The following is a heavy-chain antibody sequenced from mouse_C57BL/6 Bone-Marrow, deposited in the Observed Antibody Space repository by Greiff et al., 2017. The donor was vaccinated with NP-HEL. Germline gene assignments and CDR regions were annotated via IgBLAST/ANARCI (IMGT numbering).Heavy chain of an antibody. CDR2: INPSTGGT. CDR3: ARSLYYGSSPRGFAY. CDR1: GYSFTGYY. Sequence: EVKLQQSGPELVKPGASVKISCKASGYSFTGYYMNWVKQSPEKSLEWIGEINPSTGGTTYNQKFKAKATLTVDKSSSTAYMQLKSLTSEDSAVYYCARSLYYGSSPRGFAYWGQGTLVTVSA. D-gene: IGHD1-1*01. J-gene: IGHJ3*01. V-gene: IGHV1-42*01.